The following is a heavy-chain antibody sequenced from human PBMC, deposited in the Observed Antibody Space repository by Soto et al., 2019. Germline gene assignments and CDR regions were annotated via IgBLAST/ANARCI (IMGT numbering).Heavy chain of an antibody. D-gene: IGHD5-12*01. Sequence: PSETLSLTCTVSGGSISSYYWGWIRQPPGKGLEWIGSIYHSGSTYYNPSLKSRVTISVDTSKNQFSLKLSSVTAADTAVYYCARVPDLVATSYFDYWGQGTLVTVSS. CDR2: IYHSGST. J-gene: IGHJ4*02. V-gene: IGHV4-38-2*02. CDR1: GGSISSYY. CDR3: ARVPDLVATSYFDY.